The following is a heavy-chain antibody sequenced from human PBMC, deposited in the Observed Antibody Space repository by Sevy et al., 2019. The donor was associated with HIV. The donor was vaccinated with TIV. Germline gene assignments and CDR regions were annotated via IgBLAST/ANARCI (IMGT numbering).Heavy chain of an antibody. V-gene: IGHV1-3*01. CDR1: GYTFTSYA. J-gene: IGHJ4*02. D-gene: IGHD3-16*01. CDR2: INGGTGNT. CDR3: AKGAPGGGFDY. Sequence: ASVKVSCKASGYTFTSYAIHWVRQAPGQGLEWMGWINGGTGNTGYSQKFQGRVTITRDTSASTAYMDLSSLRSEDTAVYYCAKGAPGGGFDYWGQATLVTVSS.